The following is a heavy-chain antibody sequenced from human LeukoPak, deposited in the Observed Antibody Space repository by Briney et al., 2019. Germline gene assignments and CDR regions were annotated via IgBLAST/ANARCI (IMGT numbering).Heavy chain of an antibody. CDR1: GVTFSSYA. J-gene: IGHJ4*02. D-gene: IGHD6-13*01. V-gene: IGHV3-23*01. Sequence: GGSLRLSCAASGVTFSSYAMSWVRQAPGKGLEWVSAISGSGGSTYYADSVKGRFTISRDNSKNTLYLQMTTLRAEDTAVYYCAKIASEPLGIAYWGQGTLVTVSS. CDR3: AKIASEPLGIAY. CDR2: ISGSGGST.